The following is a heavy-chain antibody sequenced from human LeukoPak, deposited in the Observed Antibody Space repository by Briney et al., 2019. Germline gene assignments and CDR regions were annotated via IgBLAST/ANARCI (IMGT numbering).Heavy chain of an antibody. V-gene: IGHV4-59*08. J-gene: IGHJ4*02. Sequence: PSETLSLTCPVSGVSISSSYCSWIGQPPGKGLEWIGYIYHSESTKYNPSLKSRHTISVDTSKNQLSLKLSSVTAAGRPVYYGARQAGRTPGPFDYWGQGTLVTVSS. CDR1: GVSISSSY. CDR2: IYHSEST. D-gene: IGHD2-2*01. CDR3: ARQAGRTPGPFDY.